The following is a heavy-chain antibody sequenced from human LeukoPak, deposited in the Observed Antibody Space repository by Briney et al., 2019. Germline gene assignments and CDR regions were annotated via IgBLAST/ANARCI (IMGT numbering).Heavy chain of an antibody. V-gene: IGHV4-34*01. CDR2: INHSGST. D-gene: IGHD3-22*01. Sequence: PSETLSLTCAVYGGSFSGYYWSWIRQPPGKGLEWIGEINHSGSTNYNPSLKSRVTISVDTSKNQFSLKLSSVTAADTAVYYCARAPDYYDSSGPTQSDYWGQGTLVTVSS. J-gene: IGHJ4*02. CDR1: GGSFSGYY. CDR3: ARAPDYYDSSGPTQSDY.